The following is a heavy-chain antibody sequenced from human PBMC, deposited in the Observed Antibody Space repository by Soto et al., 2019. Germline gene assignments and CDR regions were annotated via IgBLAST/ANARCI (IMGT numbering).Heavy chain of an antibody. CDR3: ARGHGNLDY. Sequence: QVQLQESGPGLVKPSQTLSLTCTVSGGSVSSGSYYWSWIRQHPGRGLEWIGDIYYSAGSGTTYSSPSIKSRSTISAPTSKTQFSLRLSSVTAADTAVYCCARGHGNLDYWGQGTLVTASS. CDR2: IYYSAGSGTT. CDR1: GGSVSSGSYY. J-gene: IGHJ4*02. V-gene: IGHV4-31*03.